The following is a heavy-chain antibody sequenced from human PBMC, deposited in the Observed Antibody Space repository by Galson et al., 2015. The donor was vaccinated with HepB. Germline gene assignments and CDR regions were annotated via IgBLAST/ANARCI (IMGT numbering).Heavy chain of an antibody. J-gene: IGHJ6*03. D-gene: IGHD4-17*01. CDR3: TRQGPDYGDYSPARYYYNYFMDV. V-gene: IGHV3-73*01. Sequence: SLRLSCAASGFSLSGSTIHWVRQASGKGLEWVGRIRTKTNSYATGYAASVQGRFIISRDDSKKTAYLQMNSLKTEDTAVYYCTRQGPDYGDYSPARYYYNYFMDVWGKGTTVTVSS. CDR2: IRTKTNSYAT. CDR1: GFSLSGST.